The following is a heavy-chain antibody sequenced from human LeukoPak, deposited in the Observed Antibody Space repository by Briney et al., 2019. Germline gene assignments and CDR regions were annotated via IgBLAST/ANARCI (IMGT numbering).Heavy chain of an antibody. CDR3: SRGLDSRKLGY. J-gene: IGHJ4*02. CDR1: GASFNSDDQY. Sequence: SETLSLTCTVSGASFNSDDQYWNWIRQSPGKVLEWIGSIHPSGMLYNNPSLESRVTMSRDTSKNQFSLNLNSVAAADTAVYFCSRGLDSRKLGYWGQGILVTVSS. CDR2: IHPSGML. D-gene: IGHD3-22*01. V-gene: IGHV4-31*03.